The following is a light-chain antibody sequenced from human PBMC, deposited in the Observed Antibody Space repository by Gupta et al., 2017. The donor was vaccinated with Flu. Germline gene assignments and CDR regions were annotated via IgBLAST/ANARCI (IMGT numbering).Light chain of an antibody. V-gene: IGLV2-14*04. CDR3: SSDTSTNTLL. J-gene: IGLJ3*02. CDR1: SRDVGFNKD. Sequence: ITISCTGSSRDVGFNKDVACHQQPPGKAPKLISYDYRMRPAGASNLFACSKSGNTASLTIARLQADDEADYYCSSDTSTNTLLFGGGTKLTVL. CDR2: DYR.